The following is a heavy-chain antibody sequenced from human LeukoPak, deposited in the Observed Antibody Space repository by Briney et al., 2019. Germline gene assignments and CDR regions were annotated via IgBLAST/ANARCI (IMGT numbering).Heavy chain of an antibody. CDR3: ARGRYMDV. V-gene: IGHV1-8*01. J-gene: IGHJ6*03. Sequence: GASVKVSCKASGYTFTSYDINWVRQATGQGLEWMGWMNPNSGNTGYAQKFQGRVTITRDSSISTVYMELSSLRFEDTALYYCARGRYMDVWGKGTTVTVSS. CDR1: GYTFTSYD. CDR2: MNPNSGNT.